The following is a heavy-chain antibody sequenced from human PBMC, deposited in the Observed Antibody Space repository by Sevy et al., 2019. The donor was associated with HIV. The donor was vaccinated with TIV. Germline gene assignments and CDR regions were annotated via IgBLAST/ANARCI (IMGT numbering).Heavy chain of an antibody. CDR2: ISFSSNYI. J-gene: IGHJ3*02. CDR3: ARPYGSGSWEAFDI. D-gene: IGHD3-10*01. V-gene: IGHV3-21*01. CDR1: GFTFNSYT. Sequence: GGSLRLSCAASGFTFNSYTMNWVRQAPGKGLEWVSSISFSSNYIHYADSVKGRFTISRDNAQNSLYLQMNSLRAEDTAIYYCARPYGSGSWEAFDIWGQGTMVTVSS.